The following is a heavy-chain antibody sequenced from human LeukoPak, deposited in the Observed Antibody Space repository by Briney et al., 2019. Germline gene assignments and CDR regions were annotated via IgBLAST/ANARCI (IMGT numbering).Heavy chain of an antibody. CDR3: ARGQVGLSSPIIVNS. J-gene: IGHJ4*02. D-gene: IGHD6-6*01. V-gene: IGHV4-39*02. CDR1: DGSVSKNNYY. CDR2: ISYRGNT. Sequence: SETLSLTCTVSDGSVSKNNYYWGWIRQPPGKELEWIGSISYRGNTYHNPSLRSRVTISVDTSKNNFSLKLTSVTAADTAVYYCARGQVGLSSPIIVNSWGKGALVTVSS.